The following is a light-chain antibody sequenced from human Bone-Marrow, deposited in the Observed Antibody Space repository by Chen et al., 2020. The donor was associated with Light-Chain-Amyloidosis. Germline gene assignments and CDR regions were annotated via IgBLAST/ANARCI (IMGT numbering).Light chain of an antibody. V-gene: IGLV1-47*01. CDR2: KNN. Sequence: QSVLTQPPSPSGTPGQRVTISCSGSSSNIGNNYVYWYHQLPGTAPKLLIYKNNQRPSGVPDRFSGSKSGTSASLAISGLRSEDEADYFCAAWDDSLSGPVFGGGTKLTVL. CDR1: SSNIGNNY. J-gene: IGLJ2*01. CDR3: AAWDDSLSGPV.